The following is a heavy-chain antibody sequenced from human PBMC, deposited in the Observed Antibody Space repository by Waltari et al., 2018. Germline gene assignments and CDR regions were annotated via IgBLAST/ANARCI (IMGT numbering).Heavy chain of an antibody. J-gene: IGHJ4*02. V-gene: IGHV4-38-2*01. Sequence: QVQLQESGPGLVKPSETLSLTCAVSGYSISSGYYWGWIRQPPGKGLEWIGSIYHGGSTYYNPYLKSRVTISVDTSKNQFSLKLSSVTAADTAVYFCARVYYYDSSGYLHDYWGQGTLVTVSS. CDR2: IYHGGST. CDR1: GYSISSGYY. D-gene: IGHD3-22*01. CDR3: ARVYYYDSSGYLHDY.